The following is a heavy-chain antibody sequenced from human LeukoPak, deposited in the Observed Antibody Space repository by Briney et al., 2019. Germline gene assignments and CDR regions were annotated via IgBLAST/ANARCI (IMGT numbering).Heavy chain of an antibody. J-gene: IGHJ4*02. CDR1: GFTFSSYA. D-gene: IGHD6-13*01. V-gene: IGHV3-23*01. CDR2: ISGSGGRT. Sequence: GGSLRLSCAASGFTFSSYAMHWVRQAPGKGLEWVSAISGSGGRTNYADSVRGRFTISRDNSKNTLYLQMNSLRAEDTAVYYCAREQHLFDYWGQGTLGTVSS. CDR3: AREQHLFDY.